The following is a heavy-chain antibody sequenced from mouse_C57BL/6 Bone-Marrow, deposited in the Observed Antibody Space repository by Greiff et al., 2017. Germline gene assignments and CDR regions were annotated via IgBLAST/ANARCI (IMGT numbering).Heavy chain of an antibody. CDR2: LPGSGST. D-gene: IGHD1-1*01. CDR3: ARKGSSVLDY. J-gene: IGHJ2*01. V-gene: IGHV1-9*01. CDR1: GYTFTGYW. Sequence: QVQLQQSGAELMKPGASVKLSCKATGYTFTGYWIEILPGSGSTNYNEKFKGKATFTADTSSNTAYMQLSSLTTEDSAIYYCARKGSSVLDYWGQGTTLTVSS.